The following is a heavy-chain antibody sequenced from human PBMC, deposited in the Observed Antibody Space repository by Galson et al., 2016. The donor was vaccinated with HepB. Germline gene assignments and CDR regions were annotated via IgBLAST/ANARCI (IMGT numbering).Heavy chain of an antibody. V-gene: IGHV3-7*01. Sequence: SLRLSCAASEFSFTDYWMTWVRQAPGKGLECLANINLDGGEKNYVDSVKGRFTISRDNAKNSVYLQINSLRAEDTALYYCARAGYCSGAGCRGRDWFDPWGQGIPVTVSS. D-gene: IGHD2-15*01. J-gene: IGHJ5*02. CDR1: EFSFTDYW. CDR3: ARAGYCSGAGCRGRDWFDP. CDR2: INLDGGEK.